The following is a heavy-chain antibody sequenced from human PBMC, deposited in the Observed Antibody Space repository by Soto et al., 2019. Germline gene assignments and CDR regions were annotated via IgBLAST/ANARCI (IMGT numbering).Heavy chain of an antibody. J-gene: IGHJ6*02. D-gene: IGHD1-26*01. V-gene: IGHV1-2*04. CDR3: ARAAANGGSYYYYYYGMDV. CDR2: INPNSGGT. Sequence: ASVKVSCKASGYTFTGCYMHWVRQAPGQGLEWMGWINPNSGGTNYAQKFQGWVTMTRDTSISTAYMELSRLRSDDTAVYYCARAAANGGSYYYYYYGMDVWGQGTTVTVSS. CDR1: GYTFTGCY.